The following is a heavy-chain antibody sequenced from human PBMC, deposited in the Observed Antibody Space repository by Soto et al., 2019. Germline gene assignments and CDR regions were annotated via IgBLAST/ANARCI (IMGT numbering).Heavy chain of an antibody. Sequence: QVQLQQWGAGLLKPSETLSLTCAVYCGSFSSYYWSWIRQPPGKGLEWIGEINHSGSTNYNPSLKSRVTMSVDASKNQFSLTLSSVSAADPAVYACARTSRFDCWGQGTLVTVSS. V-gene: IGHV4-34*01. CDR2: INHSGST. CDR3: ARTSRFDC. J-gene: IGHJ4*02. CDR1: CGSFSSYY. D-gene: IGHD6-6*01.